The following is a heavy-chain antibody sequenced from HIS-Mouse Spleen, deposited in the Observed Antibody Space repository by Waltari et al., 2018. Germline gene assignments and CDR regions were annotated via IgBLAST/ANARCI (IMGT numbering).Heavy chain of an antibody. Sequence: QVQLQESGPGLVKPSETLSLTCTVSGYSISSGYYWGWIRQPPGKGLEWIGSMYHSGSTDYNQALKSRVTISVDTSKNQFSLKLSSVTAADTAVYYCARALEYSSSWYYYYYGMDVWGQGTTVTVSS. CDR1: GYSISSGYY. D-gene: IGHD6-13*01. CDR2: MYHSGST. J-gene: IGHJ6*02. CDR3: ARALEYSSSWYYYYYGMDV. V-gene: IGHV4-38-2*02.